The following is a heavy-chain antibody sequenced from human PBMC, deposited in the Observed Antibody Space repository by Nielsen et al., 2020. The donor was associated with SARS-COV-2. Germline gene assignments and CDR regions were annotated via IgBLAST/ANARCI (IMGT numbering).Heavy chain of an antibody. CDR3: ARGDIVVVVATYYYGMDV. D-gene: IGHD2-15*01. Sequence: WVRQAPGQGLEWMGRINPNSGGTNYAQKLQGRVTMTTDTSTSTAYMELRSLRSDDTAVYYCARGDIVVVVATYYYGMDVWGQGTTVTVSS. CDR2: INPNSGGT. V-gene: IGHV1-18*01. J-gene: IGHJ6*02.